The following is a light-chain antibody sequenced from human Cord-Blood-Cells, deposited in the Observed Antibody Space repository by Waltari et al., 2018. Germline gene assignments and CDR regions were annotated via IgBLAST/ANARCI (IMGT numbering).Light chain of an antibody. CDR3: QQYGSSPIT. CDR1: QSVSSSY. CDR2: VAS. V-gene: IGKV3-20*01. J-gene: IGKJ4*01. Sequence: EIVLTQSPGTLSLSPRERATLSCRASQSVSSSYLAWYQQEPGQAPRLLIYVASSRATGIPDRFSGSGSGTDFTLTISRLEPEDFAVDYCQQYGSSPITFGGGTKVEIK.